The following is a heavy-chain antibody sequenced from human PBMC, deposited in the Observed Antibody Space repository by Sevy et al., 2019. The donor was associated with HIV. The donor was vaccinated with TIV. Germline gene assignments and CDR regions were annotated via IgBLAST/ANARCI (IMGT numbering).Heavy chain of an antibody. V-gene: IGHV3-33*08. D-gene: IGHD3-3*01. J-gene: IGHJ4*02. CDR1: GFTFNNYG. Sequence: GGSLRLSCAASGFTFNNYGMHWVRQAPGKGLEWVALIWYDGSKKYYADSVKGRFAISRDNSTNTLYLQMNSRRPEDTAVYYCPSGPYYDCWSGRYWGQGTLVTVSS. CDR2: IWYDGSKK. CDR3: PSGPYYDCWSGRY.